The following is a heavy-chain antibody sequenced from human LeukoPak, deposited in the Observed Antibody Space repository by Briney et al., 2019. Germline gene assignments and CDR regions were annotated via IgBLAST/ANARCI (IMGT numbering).Heavy chain of an antibody. J-gene: IGHJ4*02. D-gene: IGHD1-1*01. Sequence: GGSLGLSCAASGFTFSRYWMTWVRQAPGKGLEWVANIKEDGSENSYVESVKGRFTISRDNAKNSLYLQLNSLGAEDTAVYFCARQRYSDYWGQGTLVTVSS. CDR3: ARQRYSDY. CDR2: IKEDGSEN. V-gene: IGHV3-7*01. CDR1: GFTFSRYW.